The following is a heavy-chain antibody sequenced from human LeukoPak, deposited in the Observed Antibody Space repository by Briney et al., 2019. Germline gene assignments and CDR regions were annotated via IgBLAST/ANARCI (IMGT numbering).Heavy chain of an antibody. D-gene: IGHD1-1*01. Sequence: GGSLRLSCAASGNYWMHWVRQAPGKGLVWVSHINSDGSWTSYADSVKGRFTISKDNAKNTVYLQMNSLRAEDTAVYYCARDVKLDLDAFDIWGQGPMVTVSS. V-gene: IGHV3-74*01. CDR3: ARDVKLDLDAFDI. J-gene: IGHJ3*02. CDR1: GNYW. CDR2: INSDGSWT.